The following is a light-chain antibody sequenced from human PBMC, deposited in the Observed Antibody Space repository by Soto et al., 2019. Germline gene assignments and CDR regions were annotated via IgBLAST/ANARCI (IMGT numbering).Light chain of an antibody. V-gene: IGKV1-39*01. CDR2: IAS. CDR1: QGINTY. J-gene: IGKJ1*01. CDR3: QQSYGSPT. Sequence: DIQLTQSPSSLSASVGDRVTITCRASQGINTYLNWYQQKPGNAPKLLIHIASSLPSGVPSRFSGRGSGTDFTLTISSLQTEDFATYYCQQSYGSPTFGQGTKVEIK.